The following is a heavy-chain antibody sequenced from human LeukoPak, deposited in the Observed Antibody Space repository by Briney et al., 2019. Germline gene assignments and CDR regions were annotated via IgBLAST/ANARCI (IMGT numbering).Heavy chain of an antibody. Sequence: GASVKVSCNISGYSISDVCIHWMRQAPGQGLEWMGWISPKSGGTDYAQKFQGRVTMTGDTSTSTAFMELRRLRFDDTAVYYCARDPYRAVLSIPSAMHTWGQGTLVTVSS. J-gene: IGHJ5*02. CDR3: ARDPYRAVLSIPSAMHT. CDR1: GYSISDVC. D-gene: IGHD2-2*01. CDR2: ISPKSGGT. V-gene: IGHV1-2*02.